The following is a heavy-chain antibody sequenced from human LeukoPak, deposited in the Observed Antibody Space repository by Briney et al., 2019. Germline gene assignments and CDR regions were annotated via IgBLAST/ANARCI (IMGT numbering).Heavy chain of an antibody. V-gene: IGHV3-23*01. CDR2: SSGGGGNT. CDR1: GFTFISDA. CDR3: AKDPAADRWWPAYYFDY. Sequence: PGGSLILSCAAFGFTFISDAMSWVGQGPGKGLDWVSASSGGGGNTYSADSVKGRFTISRDNSKNTPYLQMHSRRAEDTAVYYCAKDPAADRWWPAYYFDYWGQGTLVTVSS. D-gene: IGHD2-15*01. J-gene: IGHJ4*02.